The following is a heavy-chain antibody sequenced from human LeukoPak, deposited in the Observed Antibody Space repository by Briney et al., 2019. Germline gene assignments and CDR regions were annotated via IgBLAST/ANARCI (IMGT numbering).Heavy chain of an antibody. J-gene: IGHJ4*02. CDR1: GFTFSDYY. D-gene: IGHD6-19*01. CDR3: ARIEGLSPSGWYDY. CDR2: VSSSGTTI. V-gene: IGHV3-11*01. Sequence: PGGSLRLSCAASGFTFSDYYMSWIRQAPGKGLEWVSYVSSSGTTIYYADSVKGRFTISRDNAKNSLYLQMNSLRAEDTAVYYCARIEGLSPSGWYDYWGQGTLVTVSS.